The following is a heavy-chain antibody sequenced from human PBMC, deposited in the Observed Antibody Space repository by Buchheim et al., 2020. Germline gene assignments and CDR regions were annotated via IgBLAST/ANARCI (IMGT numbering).Heavy chain of an antibody. V-gene: IGHV3-30*18. J-gene: IGHJ4*02. CDR2: ISYDGSNK. Sequence: QVQLVESGGGVVQPGRSLRLSCAASGFTFSSYGMHWVRQAPGKGLEWVAVISYDGSNKYYADSVKGRFTISRDNYKNTLYLQMNSLRAEDTAVYYCAKQRLRLTLDYWGQGTL. D-gene: IGHD3-16*01. CDR1: GFTFSSYG. CDR3: AKQRLRLTLDY.